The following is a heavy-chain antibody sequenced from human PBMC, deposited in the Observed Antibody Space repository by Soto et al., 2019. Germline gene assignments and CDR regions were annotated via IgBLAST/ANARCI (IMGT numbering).Heavy chain of an antibody. Sequence: EVQLVESGGGLVQPGGSLRLSCAASGFTFSDHYMDWVRQAPGKGLEWVGRTRNKANSYTTEYAASVKGRFTISRDDSKNSLHLQMNSLKTEDTAVYYCARDLSFWSGYYYYYYMAVWGKGTTVTVSS. J-gene: IGHJ6*03. V-gene: IGHV3-72*01. CDR1: GFTFSDHY. CDR2: TRNKANSYTT. D-gene: IGHD3-3*01. CDR3: ARDLSFWSGYYYYYYMAV.